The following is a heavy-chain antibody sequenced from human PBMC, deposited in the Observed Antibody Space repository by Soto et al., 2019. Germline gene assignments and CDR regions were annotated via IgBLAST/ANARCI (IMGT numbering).Heavy chain of an antibody. CDR3: ARARTSSGYLGFDY. CDR1: GGSISSYY. D-gene: IGHD3-22*01. Sequence: SETLSLTCTVSGGSISSYYWSWIRQHPGKGLEWIGYIYYSGSTYYNPSLKSRVTIFVDTSKNQFSLKLSSVIAADTAVYYCARARTSSGYLGFDYWGQGTLVTVSS. V-gene: IGHV4-59*06. CDR2: IYYSGST. J-gene: IGHJ4*02.